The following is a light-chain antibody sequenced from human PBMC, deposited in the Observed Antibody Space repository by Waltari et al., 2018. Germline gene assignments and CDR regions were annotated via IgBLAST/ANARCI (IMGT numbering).Light chain of an antibody. J-gene: IGLJ2*01. V-gene: IGLV1-47*01. CDR2: HNN. CDR1: SSNSGSNY. CDR3: AAWDDSLSGRVI. Sequence: QSVLTQPPSASGTPGQRVTISCSGSSSNSGSNYVYWYQQLPGTAPKLLIYHNNQRPSGVPDRFSGSKSGTSASLAFSGLRSEDEADYYCAAWDDSLSGRVIFGGGTKLTVL.